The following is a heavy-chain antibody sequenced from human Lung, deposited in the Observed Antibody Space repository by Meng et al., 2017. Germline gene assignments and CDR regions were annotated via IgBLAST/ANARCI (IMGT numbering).Heavy chain of an antibody. CDR2: IGHSGVT. Sequence: QPQLQESGPGLVKPSEALSLTCGVSGGSISTSGYYWGWIRQPPGKGLEWIGSIGHSGVTYYTPSLRSRVTVSIDTSKNQFFLEVTSVTAADTAVYYCVRSSGWVRTGFDPWGQRTLVTVSS. J-gene: IGHJ5*02. D-gene: IGHD6-19*01. CDR3: VRSSGWVRTGFDP. V-gene: IGHV4-39*01. CDR1: GGSISTSGYY.